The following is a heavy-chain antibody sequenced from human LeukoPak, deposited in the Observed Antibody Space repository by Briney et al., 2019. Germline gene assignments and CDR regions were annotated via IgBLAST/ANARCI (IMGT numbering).Heavy chain of an antibody. J-gene: IGHJ6*03. Sequence: AASVKVSCKASGGTFRNYAISWVRQAPGQGLEWMGGIIPIFGTTNYAQKFQGRVTMTRNTSISTAYMELSSLRSEDTAVYYCAREGARGWNDANYYYYYMDVWGRGTTVTISS. CDR3: AREGARGWNDANYYYYYMDV. V-gene: IGHV1-69*05. D-gene: IGHD1-1*01. CDR1: GGTFRNYA. CDR2: IIPIFGTT.